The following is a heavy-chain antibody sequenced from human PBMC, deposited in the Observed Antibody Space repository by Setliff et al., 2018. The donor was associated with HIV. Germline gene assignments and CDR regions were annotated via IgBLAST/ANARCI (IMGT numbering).Heavy chain of an antibody. V-gene: IGHV4-59*11. CDR1: GGSISSHY. J-gene: IGHJ5*02. Sequence: SETLSLTCTVSGVSGGSISSHYWNWIRQPPGEGLEWIGYIYYTGTTKNNPSLKSRVTMSIDTSKNQFSLKLSSVTAADTAVYYCARGLWFGGSYWFDPWGQGTLVTVSS. D-gene: IGHD3-10*01. CDR3: ARGLWFGGSYWFDP. CDR2: IYYTGTT.